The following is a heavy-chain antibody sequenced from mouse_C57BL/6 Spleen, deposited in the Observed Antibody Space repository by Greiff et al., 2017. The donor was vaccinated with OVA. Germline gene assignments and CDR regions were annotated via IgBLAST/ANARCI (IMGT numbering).Heavy chain of an antibody. D-gene: IGHD2-3*01. Sequence: EVQLKESGGGLVKPGGSLKLSCAASGFTFSSYAMSWVRQTPEKRLEWVATISDGGSYTYYPDNVKGRFTISRDNAKNNLYLQMSHLKSEDTAMYYCARDENGYYLFAYWGQGTLVTVSA. J-gene: IGHJ3*01. CDR2: ISDGGSYT. CDR1: GFTFSSYA. V-gene: IGHV5-4*01. CDR3: ARDENGYYLFAY.